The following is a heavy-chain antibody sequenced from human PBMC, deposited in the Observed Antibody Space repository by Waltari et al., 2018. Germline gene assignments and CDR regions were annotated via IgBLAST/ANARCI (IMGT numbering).Heavy chain of an antibody. CDR3: TTLYSSSWYPRPSYYFDY. CDR1: GFTFSNAW. Sequence: EVQLVESGGGLVKPGGSLRLSCAASGFTFSNAWMSWVRQAPGKGLEWVGRIKSKTDGGTTDYAAPVKGRFTISRDDSKNTLYLQMNSLKTEDTAVYYCTTLYSSSWYPRPSYYFDYWGQGTLVTVSS. V-gene: IGHV3-15*01. J-gene: IGHJ4*02. CDR2: IKSKTDGGTT. D-gene: IGHD6-13*01.